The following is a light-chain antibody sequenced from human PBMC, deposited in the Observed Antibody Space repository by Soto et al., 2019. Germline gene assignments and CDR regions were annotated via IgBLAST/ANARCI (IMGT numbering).Light chain of an antibody. CDR3: QQLNSFPIT. Sequence: DIQMTQSPSAMSASVGDRVTITCRASQGIRSYLAWYQQQAGRAPKIXIYAASTLQSEVPSRFSGSGSGTEFTLTISSLQPEDFETDYCQQLNSFPITFGQGTRLEIK. CDR2: AAS. V-gene: IGKV1-9*01. CDR1: QGIRSY. J-gene: IGKJ5*01.